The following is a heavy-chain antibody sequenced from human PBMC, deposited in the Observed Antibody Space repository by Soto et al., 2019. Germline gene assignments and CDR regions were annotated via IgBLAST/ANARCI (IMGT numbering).Heavy chain of an antibody. CDR3: ARTGKFYYYDTTGLPFDP. CDR2: IYHSGST. D-gene: IGHD3-22*01. CDR1: GGSISSGGYS. J-gene: IGHJ5*02. V-gene: IGHV4-30-2*01. Sequence: SETLSLTCAVSGGSISSGGYSWSWIRQPPGKGLEWIGYIYHSGSTYYNPSLKSRVTMSVDRSKNQFSLKLSSVTAADTAVYFCARTGKFYYYDTTGLPFDPWGPGILVTVSS.